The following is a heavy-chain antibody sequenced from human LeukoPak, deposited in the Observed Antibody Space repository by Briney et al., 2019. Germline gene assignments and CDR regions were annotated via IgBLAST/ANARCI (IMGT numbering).Heavy chain of an antibody. CDR3: ERARPSGWLSDAFDI. Sequence: SVKVSCKASGGTFSSYAISWVRQAPGQGLEWMGGIIPIFGTANYAQKFQGRVTITTDESTSTAYMELSSLRSEDTAVYYCERARPSGWLSDAFDIWGQGTMVTVSS. CDR2: IIPIFGTA. CDR1: GGTFSSYA. D-gene: IGHD6-19*01. V-gene: IGHV1-69*05. J-gene: IGHJ3*02.